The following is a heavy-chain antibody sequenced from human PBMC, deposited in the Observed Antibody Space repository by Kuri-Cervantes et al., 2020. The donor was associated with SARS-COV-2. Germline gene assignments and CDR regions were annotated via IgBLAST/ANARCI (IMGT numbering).Heavy chain of an antibody. Sequence: ASVKVSCKASGYTFTSYGISWVRQAPGQGLEWMGWISAYNGNTNYAQKLQGRVTITRDMSTSTAYMELSSLRSEDTAVYYCAASPISRVVVAAHAYYYYGMDVWGQGTTVTVSS. CDR1: GYTFTSYG. J-gene: IGHJ6*02. V-gene: IGHV1-18*04. CDR2: ISAYNGNT. D-gene: IGHD2-15*01. CDR3: AASPISRVVVAAHAYYYYGMDV.